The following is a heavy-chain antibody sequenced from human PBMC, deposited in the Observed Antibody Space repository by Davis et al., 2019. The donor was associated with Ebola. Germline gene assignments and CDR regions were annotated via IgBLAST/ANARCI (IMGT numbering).Heavy chain of an antibody. J-gene: IGHJ3*01. D-gene: IGHD3-22*01. CDR2: ISSSGSTI. CDR1: RFTFSAYY. Sequence: PGGSLRLSCAASRFTFSAYYMTWIRQAPGKGLEWVSYISSSGSTIYYADSVKGRFTISRDNAKNSLYLQMNSLRAEDTAVYYCAGIFRHYYDSSAYLYNNDAFDVWGQGTMVTVSS. V-gene: IGHV3-11*01. CDR3: AGIFRHYYDSSAYLYNNDAFDV.